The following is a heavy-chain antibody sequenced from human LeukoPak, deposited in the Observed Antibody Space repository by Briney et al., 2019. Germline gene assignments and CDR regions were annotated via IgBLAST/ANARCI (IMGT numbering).Heavy chain of an antibody. V-gene: IGHV5-51*01. CDR2: IYPGESDT. CDR1: GYSFNKYW. CDR3: ARPNDYGYYFDY. J-gene: IGHJ4*02. D-gene: IGHD4-17*01. Sequence: PGESLEISCKGAGYSFNKYWIGWVRQVPGKGLEGMGIIYPGESDTRYSPSFQGQVTISVDKSISTAYLQWSSLKASDTAIYYCARPNDYGYYFDYWGQGTLVTVST.